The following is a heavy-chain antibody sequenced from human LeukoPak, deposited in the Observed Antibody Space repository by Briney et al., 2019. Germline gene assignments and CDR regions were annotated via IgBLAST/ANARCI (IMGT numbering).Heavy chain of an antibody. CDR1: GFIFSNYG. CDR2: IYSGGST. V-gene: IGHV3-53*01. Sequence: PGGSLRLSCAASGFIFSNYGMSWVRQAPGKGLEWVSVIYSGGSTYYADSVKGRFTISRDNSKNTLYLQMNSLRAEDTAVYYCANLVGATTSSYYYGMDVWGQGTTVTVSS. J-gene: IGHJ6*02. CDR3: ANLVGATTSSYYYGMDV. D-gene: IGHD1-26*01.